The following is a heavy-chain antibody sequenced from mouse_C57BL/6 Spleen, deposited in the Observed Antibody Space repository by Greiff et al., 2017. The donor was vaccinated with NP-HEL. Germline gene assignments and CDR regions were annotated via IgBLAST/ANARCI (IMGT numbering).Heavy chain of an antibody. V-gene: IGHV5-17*01. J-gene: IGHJ1*03. CDR3: ARGGGYYSSYWYFDV. CDR1: GFTFSDYG. D-gene: IGHD2-3*01. Sequence: EVQLVESGGGLVKPGGSLKLSCAASGFTFSDYGMHWVRQAPEKGLEWVAYISSGSSTIYYADTVKGRFTISRDNAKNTLFLQMTSLRSEDTAMYYCARGGGYYSSYWYFDVWGTGTTVTVSS. CDR2: ISSGSSTI.